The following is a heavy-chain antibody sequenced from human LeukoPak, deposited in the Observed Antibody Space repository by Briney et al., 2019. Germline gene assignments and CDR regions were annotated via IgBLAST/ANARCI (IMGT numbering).Heavy chain of an antibody. Sequence: ASVKVSCKASGYTFTSYDINWVRKATGQGLEWMGWMNPNTGNTGYAQKFQGRVTMTRCTSISTAYMELSSLRSEDTAVYYCARGYCSRTSCWYSDYWGQGTLVTVSS. V-gene: IGHV1-8*01. CDR2: MNPNTGNT. CDR3: ARGYCSRTSCWYSDY. D-gene: IGHD2-2*01. J-gene: IGHJ4*02. CDR1: GYTFTSYD.